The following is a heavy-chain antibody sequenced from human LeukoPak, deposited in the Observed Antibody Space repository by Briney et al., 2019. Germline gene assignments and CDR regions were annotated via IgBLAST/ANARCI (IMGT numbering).Heavy chain of an antibody. CDR3: ARTSGSYGRFYYYYYMDV. D-gene: IGHD1-26*01. CDR1: GFTFSSYA. Sequence: PGGSLRLSCAASGFTFSSYAMSWVRQAPGKGLEWVSSIGDSGAFTYYADSVKGRFTISRDNSKNSLYLQMNSLRAEDTALYYCARTSGSYGRFYYYYYMDVWGKGTTVTVSS. CDR2: IGDSGAFT. J-gene: IGHJ6*03. V-gene: IGHV3-23*01.